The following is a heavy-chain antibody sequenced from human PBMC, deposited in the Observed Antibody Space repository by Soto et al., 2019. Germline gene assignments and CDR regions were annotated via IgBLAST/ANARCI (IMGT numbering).Heavy chain of an antibody. V-gene: IGHV4-59*01. CDR2: IHNSGTS. Sequence: SETLSLTCTVSGDTSTSYDWGWIRQAPGKGLEWIGHIHNSGTSTHNPSLNGRVTISIDMSKKQFSLKLTSLTSADTAVYYCARDFYDSVGYTWFDSWSQGTLVTVSS. CDR3: ARDFYDSVGYTWFDS. CDR1: GDTSTSYD. J-gene: IGHJ5*01. D-gene: IGHD3-22*01.